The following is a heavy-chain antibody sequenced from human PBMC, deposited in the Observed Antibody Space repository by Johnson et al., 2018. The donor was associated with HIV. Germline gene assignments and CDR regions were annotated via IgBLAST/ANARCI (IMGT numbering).Heavy chain of an antibody. J-gene: IGHJ3*02. CDR2: ISWNSGSI. CDR3: AKEGGRGGWDSYAFDI. D-gene: IGHD6-19*01. V-gene: IGHV3-9*03. Sequence: VQLVESGGGLVQPGRSLRLSCAASGFTFDDYAMHWVRQAPGKGLEWVSGISWNSGSIDYADSVKARFTISRDNAKNSLYLQMNSLRAEDMALYFCAKEGGRGGWDSYAFDIWGRGTMVTVSS. CDR1: GFTFDDYA.